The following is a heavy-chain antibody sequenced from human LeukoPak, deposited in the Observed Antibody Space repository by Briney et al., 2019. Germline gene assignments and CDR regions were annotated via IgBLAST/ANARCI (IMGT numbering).Heavy chain of an antibody. CDR2: IYSDGSST. Sequence: GGSLRLSCAASGFTFSSYWMHWVRQAPGKGLAWVSRIYSDGSSTSYADSVKGRFTISRDNAKNTLYLQMNSLRAEDTAVYYCARTRYCSTTTCPLGGLTWGQGTLVTVSS. CDR1: GFTFSSYW. V-gene: IGHV3-74*01. J-gene: IGHJ5*02. D-gene: IGHD2-2*01. CDR3: ARTRYCSTTTCPLGGLT.